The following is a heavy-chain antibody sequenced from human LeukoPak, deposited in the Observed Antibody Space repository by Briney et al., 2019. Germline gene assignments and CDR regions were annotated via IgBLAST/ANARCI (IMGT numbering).Heavy chain of an antibody. CDR2: IIPIFGTA. V-gene: IGHV1-69*05. D-gene: IGHD6-13*01. CDR3: ARMVMAAGILDY. J-gene: IGHJ4*02. CDR1: GGTFSSYA. Sequence: EASVKVSCKASGGTFSSYAISWVRQAPGQGLEWMGGIIPIFGTANYAQKFQGRVTITTDESTSTAYMELSSLRPEDTAVYYCARMVMAAGILDYWGQGTLVTVSS.